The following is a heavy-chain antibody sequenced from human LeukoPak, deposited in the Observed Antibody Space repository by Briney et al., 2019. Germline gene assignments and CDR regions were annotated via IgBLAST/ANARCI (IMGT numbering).Heavy chain of an antibody. J-gene: IGHJ6*02. V-gene: IGHV1-2*02. D-gene: IGHD5-12*01. CDR2: INPNSGGT. Sequence: ASVKVSCKASGYTFTGYYMHWVRQAPGQGLERMGWINPNSGGTNYAQKFQGRVTMTRDTSISTAYMELSRLRSDDTAVYYCARGGYSGYDYYYYGMDVWGQGTTVTVSS. CDR1: GYTFTGYY. CDR3: ARGGYSGYDYYYYGMDV.